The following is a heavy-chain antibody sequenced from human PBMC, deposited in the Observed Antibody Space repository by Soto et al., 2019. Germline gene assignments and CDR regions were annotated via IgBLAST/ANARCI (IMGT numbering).Heavy chain of an antibody. CDR1: GFTFSSYG. J-gene: IGHJ4*02. V-gene: IGHV3-33*01. CDR3: ATTLVGSGYHDY. Sequence: QVQLVESGGGVVQPGRSLRLSCAASGFTFSSYGMHWVRQAPGKGLEWVAVIWYDGSNKYYADSVKGRFTISRDNSKNTLYLQMNSLRAEDTAVYYCATTLVGSGYHDYWGQGTLVTVSS. D-gene: IGHD3-3*01. CDR2: IWYDGSNK.